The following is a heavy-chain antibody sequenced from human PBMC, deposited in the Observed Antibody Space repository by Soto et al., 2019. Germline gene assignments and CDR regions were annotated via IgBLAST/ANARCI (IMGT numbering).Heavy chain of an antibody. J-gene: IGHJ6*02. CDR2: IKHDGSEQ. CDR3: AREAV. V-gene: IGHV3-7*05. Sequence: EVQLVESGGGLVQPGGSLRLSCAASGFTFSGYWMSWVRQAPGKGLEWVANIKHDGSEQFYVDSVKGRFTISRVNAKNSLYLQMNSLRAEDTAVYYCAREAVWGQGTTVTVSS. CDR1: GFTFSGYW.